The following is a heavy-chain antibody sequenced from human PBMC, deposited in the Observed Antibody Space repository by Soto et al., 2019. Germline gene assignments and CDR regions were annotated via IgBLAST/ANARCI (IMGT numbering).Heavy chain of an antibody. CDR2: IWYDGSNK. J-gene: IGHJ6*02. V-gene: IGHV3-33*01. Sequence: GGSLRLSCAASGFTFSSYGMHWVRQAPGKGLEWVAVIWYDGSNKYYADSVKGRFTISRDNSKNTLYLQMNSLRAEDTAVYYCARDHLYGDYEDYYYGMDVWGQGTTVTVSS. CDR3: ARDHLYGDYEDYYYGMDV. D-gene: IGHD4-17*01. CDR1: GFTFSSYG.